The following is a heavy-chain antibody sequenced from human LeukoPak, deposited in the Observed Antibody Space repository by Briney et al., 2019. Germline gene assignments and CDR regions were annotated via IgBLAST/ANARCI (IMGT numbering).Heavy chain of an antibody. Sequence: GASVKVSCKASGYTFTGYYMHWVRQAPGQGLEWMGWINPNSGGTNYAQKFQGRVTLTRDTSISTACMELSRLTSDDTAVYYCARTGAVAGNWFDPWGQGTLVTVSS. J-gene: IGHJ5*02. CDR2: INPNSGGT. D-gene: IGHD6-19*01. V-gene: IGHV1-2*02. CDR3: ARTGAVAGNWFDP. CDR1: GYTFTGYY.